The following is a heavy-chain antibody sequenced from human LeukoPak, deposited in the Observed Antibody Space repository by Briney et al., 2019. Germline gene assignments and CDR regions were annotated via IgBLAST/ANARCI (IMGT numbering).Heavy chain of an antibody. D-gene: IGHD3-9*01. CDR2: IRGDNGNT. CDR1: GYTLSNYG. J-gene: IGHJ4*02. Sequence: ASVKVSCKASGYTLSNYGISWVRQAPGQGLEWVGWIRGDNGNTNYAQTFQGRVTMTTETSTSTAYMELGSLGSDETAVYYCARVDLLTGYYFFDYWGQGTLVTVSS. V-gene: IGHV1-18*01. CDR3: ARVDLLTGYYFFDY.